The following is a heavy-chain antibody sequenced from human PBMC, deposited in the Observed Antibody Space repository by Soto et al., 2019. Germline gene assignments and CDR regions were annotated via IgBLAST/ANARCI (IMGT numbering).Heavy chain of an antibody. CDR1: GFTFNDYG. J-gene: IGHJ6*02. CDR2: ISGSSGHI. CDR3: AKGESTSSEPYYGMDV. Sequence: GGSLRLSCAASGFTFNDYGMSWVRQAPGKGLEGVSTISGSSGHIFYADFVKGRFTISRDNSRNTLYLQMNSLRVDDTAIYYCAKGESTSSEPYYGMDVWGQGTTVTVSS. D-gene: IGHD2-2*01. V-gene: IGHV3-23*01.